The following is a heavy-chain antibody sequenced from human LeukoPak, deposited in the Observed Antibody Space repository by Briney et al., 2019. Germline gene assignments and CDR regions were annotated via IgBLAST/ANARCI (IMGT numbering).Heavy chain of an antibody. V-gene: IGHV4-39*01. Sequence: PLETLSLTCTVSGGSIRSSSYYWGWVRQPPGNGLEWRGSIFYSGRTYYNPSLKSRVPISVDTSKNQFSLKLSSVTAADTAVYYCARQPQDLMDYYYYMDVWGKGTTVTVS. CDR1: GGSIRSSSYY. CDR2: IFYSGRT. D-gene: IGHD2-8*01. J-gene: IGHJ6*03. CDR3: ARQPQDLMDYYYYMDV.